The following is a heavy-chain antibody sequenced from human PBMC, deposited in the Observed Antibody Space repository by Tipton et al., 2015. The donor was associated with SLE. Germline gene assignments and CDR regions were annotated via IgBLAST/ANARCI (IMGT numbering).Heavy chain of an antibody. V-gene: IGHV4-34*01. CDR2: INQCGST. CDR1: GGSFSGYY. D-gene: IGHD2-15*01. J-gene: IGHJ3*01. Sequence: TLSLTCAVYGGSFSGYYWSWVRPPPREGVGWVGEINQCGSTNYNPSLKSRVTISVNTSKNQFSLKLSSVTAADTAVYYCARGDRVVVAAIDYWGQGTMVTVSS. CDR3: ARGDRVVVAAIDY.